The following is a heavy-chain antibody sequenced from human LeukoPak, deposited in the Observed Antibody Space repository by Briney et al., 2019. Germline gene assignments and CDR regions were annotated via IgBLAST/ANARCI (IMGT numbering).Heavy chain of an antibody. V-gene: IGHV1-18*01. D-gene: IGHD3-22*01. CDR3: ARWVVITVPGDYYYYMDV. CDR2: ISVYSGNT. J-gene: IGHJ6*03. CDR1: GYTFTTYG. Sequence: GASVKVSCKASGYTFTTYGISWVRQAPGQGLEWMGWISVYSGNTNYAQNLQDRVTMTTDTSTSTAYMELRSLRSDDTAVYYCARWVVITVPGDYYYYMDVWGKGTTVTVSS.